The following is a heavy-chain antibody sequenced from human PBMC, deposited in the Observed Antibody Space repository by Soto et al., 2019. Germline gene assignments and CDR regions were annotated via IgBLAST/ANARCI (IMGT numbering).Heavy chain of an antibody. J-gene: IGHJ4*02. V-gene: IGHV3-23*01. CDR3: AKGSGWPKYYFDN. CDR2: ISGSGGST. D-gene: IGHD6-19*01. CDR1: GFTFSSNA. Sequence: EVQLLESGGGLVQPGGSLRLSCAASGFTFSSNAMSWVRQAPGKGLEWVSGISGSGGSTWYADSVKGRFTISRDNSKNTLYLQMNSLRAEDTAIYYCAKGSGWPKYYFDNWGQGTLVTVSS.